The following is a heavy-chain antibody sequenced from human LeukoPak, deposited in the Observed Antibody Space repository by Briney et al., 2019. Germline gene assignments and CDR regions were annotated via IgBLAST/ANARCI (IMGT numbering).Heavy chain of an antibody. J-gene: IGHJ4*02. D-gene: IGHD3-10*01. V-gene: IGHV3-48*04. CDR2: ISSSGNNI. CDR1: GFTFSSYG. CDR3: ARDWAGGPHDH. Sequence: GGSLRLSCAASGFTFSSYGMHWVRQAPGKGLEWVSYISSSGNNIYYADSVKGRFTISRDNAKNSLYLQMSSLRVEDTAVYYCARDWAGGPHDHWGQGTLVSVSS.